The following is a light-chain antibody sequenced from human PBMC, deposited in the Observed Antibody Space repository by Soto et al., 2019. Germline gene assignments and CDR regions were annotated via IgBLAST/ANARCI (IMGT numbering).Light chain of an antibody. CDR2: KAS. J-gene: IGKJ1*01. CDR3: QQYNSYPWT. CDR1: QSVSTW. Sequence: DIQMTQSPSTLSTSVRDTVTIACRASQSVSTWLAWYHQRPGKAPTLLISKASTLETGVPSRFSGGGSGTEFTLTISNLQPDDIGTYYYQQYNSYPWTFGQGTTVEIK. V-gene: IGKV1-5*03.